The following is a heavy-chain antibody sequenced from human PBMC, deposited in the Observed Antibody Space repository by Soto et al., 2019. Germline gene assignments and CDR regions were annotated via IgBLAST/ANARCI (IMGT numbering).Heavy chain of an antibody. Sequence: GGSLRLSCAASGFSFGSYAMSWVGQAPGKGLEWVSAISGSGGSTYYADSVKGRFTISRDNSKNTLYLQMNSLRAEDTAVYYCANALRPSEFDYWGQGTLVTVSS. CDR2: ISGSGGST. CDR3: ANALRPSEFDY. V-gene: IGHV3-23*01. J-gene: IGHJ4*02. D-gene: IGHD6-19*01. CDR1: GFSFGSYA.